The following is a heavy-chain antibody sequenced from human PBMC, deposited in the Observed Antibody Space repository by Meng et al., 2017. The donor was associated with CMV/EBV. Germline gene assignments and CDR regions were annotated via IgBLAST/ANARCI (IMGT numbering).Heavy chain of an antibody. CDR3: ARSDGTYFDY. CDR1: GGSISSSNW. Sequence: SVTCAGTGGSISSSNWWRWVRQPPGKGLEWSGEIYHSGSTNYNPSLKSRVTISVDKSKNQFSLKLSSVTAADTAVYYCARSDGTYFDYWGQGTLVTVSS. V-gene: IGHV4-4*02. CDR2: IYHSGST. J-gene: IGHJ4*02. D-gene: IGHD3/OR15-3a*01.